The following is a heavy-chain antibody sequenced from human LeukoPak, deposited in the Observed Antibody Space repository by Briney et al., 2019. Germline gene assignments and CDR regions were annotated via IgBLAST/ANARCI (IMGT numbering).Heavy chain of an antibody. CDR3: ARNFLRRNWDWLDP. CDR1: TGSVNSGVYY. J-gene: IGHJ5*02. D-gene: IGHD5-12*01. CDR2: IHSSGNS. Sequence: SETLSLTCSVSTGSVNSGVYYWGWVRQPPGKGLEWIGSIHSSGNSYCNPSLKSRVTLSVDTSKNQFSLKLSSVTAADTAVYYCARNFLRRNWDWLDPWGQGTLVTVSS. V-gene: IGHV4-39*01.